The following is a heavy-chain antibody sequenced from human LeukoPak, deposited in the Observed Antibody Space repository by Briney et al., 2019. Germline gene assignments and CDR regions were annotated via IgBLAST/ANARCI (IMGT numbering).Heavy chain of an antibody. CDR2: IKQDGSEK. Sequence: PGGSLRLSCAASGFTLSSYWMSWVRQAPGKGLEWVANIKQDGSEKYYVDSVKGRFTISRDNAKNSLYLQMNSLRAEDTAVYYCARFQSLMTTVTGWHYWGQGTLVTVSS. CDR3: ARFQSLMTTVTGWHY. CDR1: GFTLSSYW. J-gene: IGHJ4*02. V-gene: IGHV3-7*01. D-gene: IGHD4-17*01.